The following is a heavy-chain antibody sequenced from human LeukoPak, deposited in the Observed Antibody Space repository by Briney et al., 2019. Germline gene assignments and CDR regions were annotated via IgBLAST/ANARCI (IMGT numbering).Heavy chain of an antibody. Sequence: SETLSLTCTISGGSISDYYWSWIRQSPGKGLEWIGYIYHTGSTSYSPSLKSRVTISADTSQNQFSLKLSSVTAADTAVYYCASRKLGNDYWGQGTLVTVSS. D-gene: IGHD7-27*01. CDR3: ASRKLGNDY. J-gene: IGHJ4*02. CDR2: IYHTGST. V-gene: IGHV4-59*01. CDR1: GGSISDYY.